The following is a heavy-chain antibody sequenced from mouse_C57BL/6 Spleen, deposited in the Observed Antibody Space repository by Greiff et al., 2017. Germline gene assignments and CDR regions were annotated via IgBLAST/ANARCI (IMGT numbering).Heavy chain of an antibody. CDR2: ISYDGSN. V-gene: IGHV3-6*01. CDR1: GYSITSGYY. CDR3: ARKLTGTDYYAMDY. J-gene: IGHJ4*01. Sequence: ESGPGLVKPSQSLSLTCSVTGYSITSGYYWNWIRQFPGNKLEWMGYISYDGSNNYNPSLKNRISITRDTSKNQFFLKLNSVTTEDTATYYCARKLTGTDYYAMDYWGQGTSVTVSS. D-gene: IGHD4-1*01.